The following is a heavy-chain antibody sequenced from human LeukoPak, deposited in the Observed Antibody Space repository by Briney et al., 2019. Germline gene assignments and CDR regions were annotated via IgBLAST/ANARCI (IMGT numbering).Heavy chain of an antibody. J-gene: IGHJ3*02. CDR1: GFTFSSYA. CDR3: ARDRRPDDSSGPNDAFDI. V-gene: IGHV3-30-3*01. Sequence: GRSLRLSCAASGFTFSSYAMHWVRQAPGKGLEWVAVISYDGSNKYYADSVKGRFTISRDNSKNTLYLQMNSLRAEDTAVYYCARDRRPDDSSGPNDAFDIWGQGTMVTVSS. D-gene: IGHD3-22*01. CDR2: ISYDGSNK.